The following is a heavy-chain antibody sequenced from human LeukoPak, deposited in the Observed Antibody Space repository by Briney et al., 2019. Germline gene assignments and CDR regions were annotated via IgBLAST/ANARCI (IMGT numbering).Heavy chain of an antibody. Sequence: SETLPLTCAVYGGSFSGYYWSWIRQPPGKGLEWIGEINHSGSTNYNPSLKSRVTISVDTSKNQFSLKLSSVTAADTAVYYCAREGLDYGTDYWGQGTLVTVSS. CDR3: AREGLDYGTDY. V-gene: IGHV4-34*01. J-gene: IGHJ4*02. D-gene: IGHD4-17*01. CDR1: GGSFSGYY. CDR2: INHSGST.